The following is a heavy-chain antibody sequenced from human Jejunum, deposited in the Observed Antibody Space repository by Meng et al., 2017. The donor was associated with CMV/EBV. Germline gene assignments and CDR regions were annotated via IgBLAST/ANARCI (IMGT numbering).Heavy chain of an antibody. V-gene: IGHV4-4*02. CDR1: GGSFSSSKW. J-gene: IGHJ4*02. Sequence: LTCGVSGGSFSSSKWWSCVRQPPEKGLEWIGQIYDSGSTTYNPSLKSRVTISLDESKNEFSLKLNSVTAADTAVYYCARNGYYSLDYWSQGALVTVSS. CDR3: ARNGYYSLDY. CDR2: IYDSGST. D-gene: IGHD3-22*01.